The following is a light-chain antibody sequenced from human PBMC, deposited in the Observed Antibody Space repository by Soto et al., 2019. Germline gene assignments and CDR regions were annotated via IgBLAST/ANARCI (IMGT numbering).Light chain of an antibody. CDR2: DAS. Sequence: EIVLTQSPATLSLSPGERATLSCRASQSVSSYLACYQQKPGQAPRLLIYDASNRATGIPARFSGSGSGTDFTITISSLAPEDFAVYYCQQRTNWPWTFGQGTKVEIK. CDR3: QQRTNWPWT. J-gene: IGKJ1*01. CDR1: QSVSSY. V-gene: IGKV3-11*01.